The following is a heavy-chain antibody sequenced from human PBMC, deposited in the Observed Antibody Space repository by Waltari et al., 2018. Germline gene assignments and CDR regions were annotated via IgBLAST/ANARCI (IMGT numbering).Heavy chain of an antibody. V-gene: IGHV5-51*01. CDR2: IYPDDADT. CDR3: ARPRRSGWYYSGMDV. CDR1: GSPFIDYW. D-gene: IGHD6-19*01. J-gene: IGHJ6*02. Sequence: ELQLVPYGAAVKKPGEPVKISCQGFGSPFIDYWIAWVRQMPGNGREWMGIIYPDDADTRYGPSFQGQVTISADKSINTAYLQWTSLKASDTAVYYCARPRRSGWYYSGMDVWGQGTSLIVSS.